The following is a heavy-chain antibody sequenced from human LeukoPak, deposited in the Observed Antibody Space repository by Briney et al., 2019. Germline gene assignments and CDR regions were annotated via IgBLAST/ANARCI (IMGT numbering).Heavy chain of an antibody. J-gene: IGHJ4*02. CDR3: AKDGDGYNTLFDY. Sequence: GGSLRLSCAASGFTFSSYATSWVRQAPGKGLEWVSAISGSGGSTYYADSVKGRFTISRDNSKNTLYLQMNSLRAEDTAVYYCAKDGDGYNTLFDYWGQGTLVTVSS. V-gene: IGHV3-23*01. CDR2: ISGSGGST. CDR1: GFTFSSYA. D-gene: IGHD5-24*01.